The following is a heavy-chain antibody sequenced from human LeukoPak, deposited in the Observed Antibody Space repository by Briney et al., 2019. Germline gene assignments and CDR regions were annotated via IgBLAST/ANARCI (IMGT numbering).Heavy chain of an antibody. CDR2: IYYSGST. Sequence: SETLSLTCTVSGGSISSSSYYWGWIRQPPGKGLEWIGSIYYSGSTYYNPSLKSRVTISVDTSKNQFSPKLSSVTAADTAVYYCARQDMTTVTTLDYWGQGTLVTVSS. D-gene: IGHD4-17*01. CDR3: ARQDMTTVTTLDY. J-gene: IGHJ4*02. CDR1: GGSISSSSYY. V-gene: IGHV4-39*01.